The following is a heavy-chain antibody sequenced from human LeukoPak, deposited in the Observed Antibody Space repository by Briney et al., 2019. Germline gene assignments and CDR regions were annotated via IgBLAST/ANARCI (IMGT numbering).Heavy chain of an antibody. V-gene: IGHV4-34*01. D-gene: IGHD2-2*01. CDR3: ASQHCTSTTCYAYFDY. CDR2: INHSGST. CDR1: GGSLRSYY. Sequence: PSETLSLTCGVYGGSLRSYYWNWIRQPPRKGLEWIGEINHSGSTNYNPSLKSRVTMSVDTSKKQFSLKLSSVTAADTAVYYCASQHCTSTTCYAYFDYWGQGTLVTVSS. J-gene: IGHJ4*02.